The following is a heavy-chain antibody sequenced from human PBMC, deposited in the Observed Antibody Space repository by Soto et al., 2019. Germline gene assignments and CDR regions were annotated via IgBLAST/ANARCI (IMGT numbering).Heavy chain of an antibody. CDR1: GFTFSSYS. Sequence: EVQLVESGGGLVKPGGSLRLSCAASGFTFSSYSMNWVRQATGKGLEWVSSISSSSSYIYYADSVKGRFTISRDNAKNSLYLQMNSLRAEDTAVYYCASEGWVAGPLGYWGQGTLVTVSS. V-gene: IGHV3-21*01. D-gene: IGHD6-19*01. J-gene: IGHJ4*02. CDR2: ISSSSSYI. CDR3: ASEGWVAGPLGY.